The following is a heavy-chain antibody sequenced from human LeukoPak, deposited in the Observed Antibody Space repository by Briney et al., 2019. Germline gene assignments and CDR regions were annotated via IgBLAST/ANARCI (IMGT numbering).Heavy chain of an antibody. J-gene: IGHJ4*02. CDR1: GYTFTGYY. D-gene: IGHD1-26*01. CDR2: INPSGGST. CDR3: ARDSYSGSSDY. Sequence: ASVKVSCKASGYTFTGYYMHWVRQAPGQGLEWMGIINPSGGSTSYAQKFQGRVTMTRDMSTSTVYMELSSLRSEDTAVYYCARDSYSGSSDYWGQGTLVTVSS. V-gene: IGHV1-46*01.